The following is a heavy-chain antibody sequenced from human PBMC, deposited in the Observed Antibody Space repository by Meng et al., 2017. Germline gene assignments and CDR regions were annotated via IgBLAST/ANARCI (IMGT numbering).Heavy chain of an antibody. CDR2: IHYSWST. D-gene: IGHD3-22*01. Sequence: GSLRLSCTVSGGCISSSSYYWGWIRQPPGKGVEWIGSIHYSWSTYYNPSLKSRVTISVDTSKNQFYLKMNSVTAEDTAVYYCARDYYDSSPDYWGQGTLVTVSS. J-gene: IGHJ4*02. V-gene: IGHV4-39*07. CDR3: ARDYYDSSPDY. CDR1: GGCISSSSYY.